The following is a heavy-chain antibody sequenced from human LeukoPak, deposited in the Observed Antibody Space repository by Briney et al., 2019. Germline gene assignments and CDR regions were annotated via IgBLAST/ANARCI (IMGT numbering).Heavy chain of an antibody. V-gene: IGHV1-46*01. Sequence: ASVKVSCKASGYTFTSYYMHWVRQAPGQGLEWMGIINLSGGSTSYAQKFQGRVHRTRHTSTSTVYMELSSLRSEDAAVYYCARELGGSYRFDDFDYWGQGTLVTVSS. CDR1: GYTFTSYY. CDR3: ARELGGSYRFDDFDY. J-gene: IGHJ4*02. D-gene: IGHD1-26*01. CDR2: INLSGGST.